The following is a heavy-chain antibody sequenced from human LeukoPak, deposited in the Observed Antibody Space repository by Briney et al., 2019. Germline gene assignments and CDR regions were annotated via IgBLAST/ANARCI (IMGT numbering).Heavy chain of an antibody. CDR2: IYYSGST. Sequence: PSETLSLTCTVSGGSISSYYWSWIRQPPGKGLEWIGYIYYSGSTNYNPSLKSRVTISVDTSKNQFSLKLSSVTAADTAVYYCARHSGGGWSYYFDYWGQGTLVTVSS. CDR1: GGSISSYY. CDR3: ARHSGGGWSYYFDY. D-gene: IGHD2-15*01. V-gene: IGHV4-59*08. J-gene: IGHJ4*02.